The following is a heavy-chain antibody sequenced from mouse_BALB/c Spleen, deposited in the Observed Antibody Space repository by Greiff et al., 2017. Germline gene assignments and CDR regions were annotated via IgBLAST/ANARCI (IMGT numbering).Heavy chain of an antibody. Sequence: VQLQQSGPELEKPGASVKISGKASGYSCTGYNMNGVKQSNGKSLEWIGNIDPYYGGTSYNQKFKGKATLTVDKSSSTAYMQLKSLTSEDSAVYSCASGYYDSWFAYWGQGTLVPVSA. CDR1: GYSCTGYN. V-gene: IGHV1-39*01. D-gene: IGHD2-4*01. CDR2: IDPYYGGT. J-gene: IGHJ3*01. CDR3: ASGYYDSWFAY.